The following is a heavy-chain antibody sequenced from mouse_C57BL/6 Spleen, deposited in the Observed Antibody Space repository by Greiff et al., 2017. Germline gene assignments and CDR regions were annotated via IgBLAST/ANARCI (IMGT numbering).Heavy chain of an antibody. CDR1: GYTFTSYW. D-gene: IGHD1-1*01. V-gene: IGHV1-55*01. CDR2: IYPGSGST. CDR3: ARGEDYGSSYVWYFDV. J-gene: IGHJ1*03. Sequence: QVQLQQSGAELVKPGASVKMSCKASGYTFTSYWITWVKQRPGQGLEWIGDIYPGSGSTNYNEKFKSKATLTVDTSSSTAYMQLSSLTSEDSAVYYCARGEDYGSSYVWYFDVWGTGTTVTVSS.